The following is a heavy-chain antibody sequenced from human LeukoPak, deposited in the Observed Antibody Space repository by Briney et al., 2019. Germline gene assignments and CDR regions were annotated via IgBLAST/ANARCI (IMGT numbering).Heavy chain of an antibody. CDR3: ARDAFNGRPYLGYYFDY. D-gene: IGHD2-8*01. J-gene: IGHJ4*02. V-gene: IGHV3-48*02. CDR1: GFTLSSYS. CDR2: ISSANI. Sequence: GGSLRLSCTASGFTLSSYSINWVRQAPGKGLDWVSHISSANIFYSDSVQGRFTISRDNAKNSLYLQMNSLRDDDTAVYYCARDAFNGRPYLGYYFDYWGQGNLVTVSS.